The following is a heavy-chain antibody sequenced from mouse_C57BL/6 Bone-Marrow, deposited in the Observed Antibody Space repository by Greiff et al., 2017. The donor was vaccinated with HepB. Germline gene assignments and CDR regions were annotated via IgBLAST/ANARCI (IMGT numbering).Heavy chain of an antibody. CDR1: GYTFTDYY. V-gene: IGHV1-26*01. CDR2: INPNNGGT. CDR3: ARGYYGSSLYWYFDV. Sequence: EVKLQQSGPELVKPGASVKISCKASGYTFTDYYMNWVKQSHGKSLEWIGDINPNNGGTSYNQKFKGKATLTVDKSSSTAYMELRSLTSDDSAVYYCARGYYGSSLYWYFDVWGTGTTVTVSS. D-gene: IGHD1-1*01. J-gene: IGHJ1*03.